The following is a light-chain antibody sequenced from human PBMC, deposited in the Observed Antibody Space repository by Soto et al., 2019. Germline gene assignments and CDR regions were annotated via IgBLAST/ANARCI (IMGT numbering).Light chain of an antibody. V-gene: IGLV2-8*01. J-gene: IGLJ1*01. CDR3: GSYAGCNNSV. CDR1: SSDVGGYNY. CDR2: EVN. Sequence: QSVLTQPPSASGSPGQSVTISCTGTSSDVGGYNYVSWYQHHPGRAPKLMIYEVNKRPSGVPDRFSGSKSGDTASLTVSGLQPEDEADYYCGSYAGCNNSVFGTGTKVTV.